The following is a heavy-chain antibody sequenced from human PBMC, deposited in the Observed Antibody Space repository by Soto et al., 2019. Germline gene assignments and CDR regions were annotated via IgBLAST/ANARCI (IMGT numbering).Heavy chain of an antibody. CDR3: TTPPRCSNSSYLDY. CDR2: IKSKTDGGTT. V-gene: IGHV3-15*01. J-gene: IGHJ4*02. D-gene: IGHD6-6*01. CDR1: GFTFSNAW. Sequence: GGSLRLSCAASGFTFSNAWMSWVRQAPGKGLEWVGRIKSKTDGGTTDYAAPVKGRFTISRDDSKNTLYLQMNSLKTDNPAFYYSTTPPRCSNSSYLDYWGQGTLVTVSS.